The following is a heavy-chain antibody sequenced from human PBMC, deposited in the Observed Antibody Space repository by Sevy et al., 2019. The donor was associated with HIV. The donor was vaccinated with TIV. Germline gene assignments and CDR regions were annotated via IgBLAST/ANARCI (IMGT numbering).Heavy chain of an antibody. J-gene: IGHJ6*02. CDR3: ARDPVYYGSGSYVDNYYGMDV. CDR1: GFTFSSYD. V-gene: IGHV3-33*01. D-gene: IGHD3-10*01. CDR2: IWYDGSNK. Sequence: GGSLRLSCAASGFTFSSYDMHWVRQAPGKGLEWVAAIWYDGSNKYYADSVKGRFTISRDNSKNTLYLQMNSLRAEDTAVYYCARDPVYYGSGSYVDNYYGMDVWGQGTTVTVSS.